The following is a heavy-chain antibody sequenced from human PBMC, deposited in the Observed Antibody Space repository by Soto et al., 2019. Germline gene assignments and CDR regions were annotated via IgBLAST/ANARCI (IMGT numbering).Heavy chain of an antibody. CDR2: IYWDDDK. D-gene: IGHD4-17*01. J-gene: IGHJ4*02. Sequence: QITLKESGPTLVKPTQTLTLTCTFSGFSLSTSGVGVGWIRQPPGKALEWLALIYWDDDKRYSPSLKSRLTITKDTSKNQVVLTMTIMDPVDTATYYCTHTHYGDANDYWGQGTLVTVSS. V-gene: IGHV2-5*02. CDR3: THTHYGDANDY. CDR1: GFSLSTSGVG.